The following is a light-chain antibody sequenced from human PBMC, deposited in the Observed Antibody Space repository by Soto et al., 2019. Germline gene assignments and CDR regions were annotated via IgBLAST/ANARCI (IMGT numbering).Light chain of an antibody. Sequence: EIVMTQSPATLSVSPGERATLSCRASQSVSSNLGWYQQKPGQAPRLLIYGASTRATGIPARFSGSGSGTEFTLTISSLQSEDFAIYYCQQYHYWPPLTFGGGTKVEIK. J-gene: IGKJ4*01. CDR3: QQYHYWPPLT. CDR2: GAS. CDR1: QSVSSN. V-gene: IGKV3-15*01.